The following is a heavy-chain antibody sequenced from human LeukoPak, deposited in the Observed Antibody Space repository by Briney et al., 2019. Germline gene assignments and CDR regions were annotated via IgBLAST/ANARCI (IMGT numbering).Heavy chain of an antibody. CDR1: GDSVSSSPYY. Sequence: SETLSLTCSVSGDSVSSSPYYWGWIRQPPGKGLEWIGNTFSTSTLYNASLRSRVTIVVDTSENQFSLKLTSATAADTAIYFCARYKFHNYFDPWGQGTLVVVSS. CDR2: TFSTST. V-gene: IGHV4-61*01. J-gene: IGHJ5*02. CDR3: ARYKFHNYFDP. D-gene: IGHD5-24*01.